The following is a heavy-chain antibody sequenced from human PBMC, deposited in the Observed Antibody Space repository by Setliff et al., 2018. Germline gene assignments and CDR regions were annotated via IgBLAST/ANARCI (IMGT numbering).Heavy chain of an antibody. CDR3: ARDREGDGNYYMDV. CDR2: IFRSSGST. CDR1: GFTFSDHS. J-gene: IGHJ6*03. V-gene: IGHV3-11*01. Sequence: LSLSCAASGFTFSDHSMTWIRQAPGKGLEWVAHIFRSSGSTYYADSVKGRFTISRDNAENSLYLQMNSLNADDTAVYYCARDREGDGNYYMDVWGKGTTVTVSS. D-gene: IGHD1-1*01.